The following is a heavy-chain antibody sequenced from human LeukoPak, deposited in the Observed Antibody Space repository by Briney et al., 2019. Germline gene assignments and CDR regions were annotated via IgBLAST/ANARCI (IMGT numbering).Heavy chain of an antibody. J-gene: IGHJ4*02. CDR3: ARDGCTNGVCPYYFDY. V-gene: IGHV4-4*07. Sequence: SETLSLTCTVSGGSISSYYWSWIRQPAGKGLEWIGRIYTSGSTNYNPSLKSRVTMSVDTSKNQFSLKLSSVTAADTAVYYCARDGCTNGVCPYYFDYWGQGTLVTVSS. CDR2: IYTSGST. D-gene: IGHD2-8*01. CDR1: GGSISSYY.